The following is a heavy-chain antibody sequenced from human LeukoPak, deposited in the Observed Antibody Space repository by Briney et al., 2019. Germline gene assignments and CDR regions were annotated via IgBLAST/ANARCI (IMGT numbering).Heavy chain of an antibody. CDR2: TNPDRGGT. V-gene: IGHV1-2*02. Sequence: EASVKVSCKAPENTFAGHNIHWMRQAPGQGLELMGWTNPDRGGTDYARQFQGRVTMTSDTSIRAAYMELSSLVSEDSAVYFCAISIQAAAIPAFDYWGQGTLVTVSS. J-gene: IGHJ4*02. D-gene: IGHD6-25*01. CDR1: ENTFAGHN. CDR3: AISIQAAAIPAFDY.